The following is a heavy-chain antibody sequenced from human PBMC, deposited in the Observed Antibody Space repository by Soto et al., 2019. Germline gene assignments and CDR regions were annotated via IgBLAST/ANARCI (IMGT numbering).Heavy chain of an antibody. Sequence: QVQLVQSGAEVRKPGASVRVSCKASGYTFTGHYIHWVRQAPGQGLEWMGWINPNSGATNYAQKSQDWVSMSRDTSIRAAYMERTSLRSDATAVYYCEREARHGVDSDFRAAYFTYFDQWGQGTLVTVSS. V-gene: IGHV1-2*04. J-gene: IGHJ4*02. CDR2: INPNSGAT. D-gene: IGHD3-3*01. CDR1: GYTFTGHY. CDR3: EREARHGVDSDFRAAYFTYFDQ.